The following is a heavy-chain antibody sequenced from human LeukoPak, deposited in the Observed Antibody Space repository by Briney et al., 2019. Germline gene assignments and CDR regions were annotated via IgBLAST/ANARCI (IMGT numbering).Heavy chain of an antibody. CDR1: GGSISTSNYY. D-gene: IGHD3-10*01. CDR2: IFYSGST. V-gene: IGHV4-39*07. Sequence: SETLSLTCTVSGGSISTSNYYWGWIRQPPGKGLEWIGNIFYSGSTYYSPSLKSRVTISLDTSRNQFSLKLSSVTAADTAVYYCARETVPRYYYGSGSYYKFGYNWFDPWGQGTLVTVSS. CDR3: ARETVPRYYYGSGSYYKFGYNWFDP. J-gene: IGHJ5*02.